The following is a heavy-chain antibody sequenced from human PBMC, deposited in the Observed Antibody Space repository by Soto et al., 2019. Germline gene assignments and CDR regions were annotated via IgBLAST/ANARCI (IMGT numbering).Heavy chain of an antibody. J-gene: IGHJ6*02. CDR1: GGTFSSYA. CDR2: IIPISGTA. V-gene: IGHV1-69*01. D-gene: IGHD2-2*01. Sequence: QVQLVQSGAEVKKPGSSVKVSCKASGGTFSSYAISWVRQAPGQGREWMGGIIPISGTANYAQKFQGRVTITADESTSTVYMGLSSLRSEDTAVYFCARSQGSSTSLEIYYYYYYGMDVWGQGTTVTVSS. CDR3: ARSQGSSTSLEIYYYYYYGMDV.